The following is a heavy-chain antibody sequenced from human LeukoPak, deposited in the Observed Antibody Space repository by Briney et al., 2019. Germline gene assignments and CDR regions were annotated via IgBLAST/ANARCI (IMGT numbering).Heavy chain of an antibody. CDR2: INPNSGGT. D-gene: IGHD1-1*01. V-gene: IGHV1-2*02. CDR3: ARVADSTGPTGIFTLYWFDP. CDR1: GYTFTDYY. J-gene: IGHJ5*02. Sequence: ASLKVSCKASGYTFTDYYIHWVRQAPGQGLEWMGWINPNSGGTNYAQKFQDRVTMTRDTSISTAYMELSRLTSDDTAVYYCARVADSTGPTGIFTLYWFDPWGQGTLVTVSS.